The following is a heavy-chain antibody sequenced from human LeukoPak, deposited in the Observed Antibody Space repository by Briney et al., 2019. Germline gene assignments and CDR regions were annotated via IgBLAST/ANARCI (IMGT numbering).Heavy chain of an antibody. D-gene: IGHD6-19*01. V-gene: IGHV4-39*01. Sequence: PSETLSLTCTVSGGSISSSSYYWGWIRQPPGKGLEWIGSIYYSGSTYYNPSLKSRVTISVDASKNQFSLKLSSVTAADTAVYYCARPDSSGWYYFDYWGQGTLVTVSS. CDR1: GGSISSSSYY. CDR2: IYYSGST. J-gene: IGHJ4*02. CDR3: ARPDSSGWYYFDY.